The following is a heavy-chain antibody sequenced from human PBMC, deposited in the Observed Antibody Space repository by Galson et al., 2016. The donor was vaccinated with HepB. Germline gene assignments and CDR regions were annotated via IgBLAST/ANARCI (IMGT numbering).Heavy chain of an antibody. CDR1: GYSFTTYW. J-gene: IGHJ4*02. V-gene: IGHV5-51*01. CDR3: ARRQGSSFSFDY. D-gene: IGHD6-6*01. Sequence: QSGAEVKKPGESLTISCTSSGYSFTTYWIGWVRQMPGKGLECMGIIYPGDSDTRYSPSFQGQVTISADKSISTAYLQWSSLKASDTAIYYCARRQGSSFSFDYWGQGTLVTVSS. CDR2: IYPGDSDT.